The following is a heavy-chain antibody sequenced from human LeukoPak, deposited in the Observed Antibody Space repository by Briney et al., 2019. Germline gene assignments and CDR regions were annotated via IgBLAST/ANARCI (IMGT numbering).Heavy chain of an antibody. CDR3: AKDGSTYYDRSGYYPFHY. CDR2: ISGIDSGA. D-gene: IGHD3-22*01. CDR1: GFTFSSNA. V-gene: IGHV3-23*01. Sequence: PGGSLRLSCVASGFTFSSNAMSWARQAPGKGLEWVATISGIDSGAYYADSVKGRFTISRDNSKNTLYLHMNSLRAEDTAVYYCAKDGSTYYDRSGYYPFHYWGQGALVTVSS. J-gene: IGHJ4*02.